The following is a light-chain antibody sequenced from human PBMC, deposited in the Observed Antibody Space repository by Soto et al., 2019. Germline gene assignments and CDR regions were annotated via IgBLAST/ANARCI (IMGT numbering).Light chain of an antibody. CDR3: QHYSTVWA. CDR2: KAS. CDR1: QSISSW. J-gene: IGKJ1*01. V-gene: IGKV1-5*03. Sequence: TQLPPSPPTLSASVLDRVTITCRASQSISSWLAWYQQKPGKAPKLLIYKASSLESGVPSRFSGSGSGTEFTLTISSLQPDDFATYYCQHYSTVWAFGQGTKVDIK.